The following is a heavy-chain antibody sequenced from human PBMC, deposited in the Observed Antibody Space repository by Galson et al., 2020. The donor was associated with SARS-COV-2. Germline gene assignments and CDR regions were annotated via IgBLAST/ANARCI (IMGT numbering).Heavy chain of an antibody. Sequence: ASVKVSCKASGYTFSAYGMNWVRQAPGQGLAWIGWINTNTGKPTSAPAFPGRFVLSLDTSVNTAYLQITGLKTEDTAVYFCARDTGWWYFDLWGRGSLVTVSS. CDR2: INTNTGKP. V-gene: IGHV7-4-1*02. CDR3: ARDTGWWYFDL. J-gene: IGHJ2*01. CDR1: GYTFSAYG.